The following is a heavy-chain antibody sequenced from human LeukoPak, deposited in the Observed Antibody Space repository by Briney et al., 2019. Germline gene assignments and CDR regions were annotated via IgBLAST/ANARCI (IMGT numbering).Heavy chain of an antibody. CDR3: ARGRRGYSSSWYDY. V-gene: IGHV4-34*01. Sequence: PSETLPLTCAVSGGSFSGYYWSWIRQPPGKGLEWIGEINHSGSTNYNPSLKSRVTISVDTSKNQFSLKLSSVTAADTAVYYCARGRRGYSSSWYDYWGQGTLVTVSS. J-gene: IGHJ4*02. D-gene: IGHD6-13*01. CDR2: INHSGST. CDR1: GGSFSGYY.